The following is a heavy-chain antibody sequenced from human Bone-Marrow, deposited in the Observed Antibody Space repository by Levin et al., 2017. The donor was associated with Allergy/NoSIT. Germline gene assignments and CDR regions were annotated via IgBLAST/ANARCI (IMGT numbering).Heavy chain of an antibody. V-gene: IGHV3-23*01. J-gene: IGHJ4*02. D-gene: IGHD6-6*01. Sequence: SCAASGFTFSSYAMSWVRQAPGKGLEWVSGIRGSGVGTYYADSVKGRFTISRDNSKNTLYLQMKSLGAEDTAVYYCAKDISSSWSTGDLDYWGQGTQVTVSS. CDR2: IRGSGVGT. CDR1: GFTFSSYA. CDR3: AKDISSSWSTGDLDY.